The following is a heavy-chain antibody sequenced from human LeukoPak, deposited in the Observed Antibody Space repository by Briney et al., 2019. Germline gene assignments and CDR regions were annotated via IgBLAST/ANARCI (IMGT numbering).Heavy chain of an antibody. CDR3: TTLTVASIFDY. V-gene: IGHV3-48*03. CDR2: ISSSGTTT. D-gene: IGHD6-19*01. Sequence: PGGSLRLSCAASGFSFSVYEVHWVRQAPGKGLEWISDISSSGTTTYYADSVKGRFTISRDNAKNSLYLQMNSLRAEDTAVYYCTTLTVASIFDYWGQGTVVTVSS. J-gene: IGHJ4*02. CDR1: GFSFSVYE.